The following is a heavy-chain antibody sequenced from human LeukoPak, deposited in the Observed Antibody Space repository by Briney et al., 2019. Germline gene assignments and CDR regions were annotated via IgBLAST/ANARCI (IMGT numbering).Heavy chain of an antibody. J-gene: IGHJ5*02. Sequence: GGSLRLSCAASGFTFSNYWMHWVRQAPGKGLVWVSRINSDGINTSYADSVEGRFTISRDNAKNTLNLQMNSLRAEDTAVYYCARDLGQYYDTSDNWFDPWGQGTLVTVSS. CDR1: GFTFSNYW. V-gene: IGHV3-74*01. CDR2: INSDGINT. CDR3: ARDLGQYYDTSDNWFDP. D-gene: IGHD3-22*01.